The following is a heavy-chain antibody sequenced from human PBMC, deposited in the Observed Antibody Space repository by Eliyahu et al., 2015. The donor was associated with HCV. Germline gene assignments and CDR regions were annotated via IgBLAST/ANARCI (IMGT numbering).Heavy chain of an antibody. CDR1: GFMFSNYW. V-gene: IGHV3-7*03. CDR3: VPCPQSFDI. J-gene: IGHJ3*02. Sequence: EVQVVESGGGLVHPGGSLRLSCAASGFMFSNYWMTWVRQAPGKGLEWVANIGPDGSDRNYMDSVRGRFTIYRDDAQNSLHLQMNSLRAEDSAVYYCVPCPQSFDIWGHGTMVTVSS. CDR2: IGPDGSDR.